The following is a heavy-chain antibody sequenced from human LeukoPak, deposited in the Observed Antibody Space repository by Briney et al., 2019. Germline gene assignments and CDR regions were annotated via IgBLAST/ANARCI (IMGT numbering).Heavy chain of an antibody. CDR1: GFTFSSSA. Sequence: GGSLRLSCAASGFTFSSSAMSWVRQAPGKGLEWVSAISNNGGYTYYADSVQGRFTISRDNSKSTLCLQMNSLRAEDTVVYYCVKQLGYCSDGSCYFPYWGQGTLVTVSS. D-gene: IGHD2-15*01. J-gene: IGHJ4*02. CDR2: ISNNGGYT. V-gene: IGHV3-23*01. CDR3: VKQLGYCSDGSCYFPY.